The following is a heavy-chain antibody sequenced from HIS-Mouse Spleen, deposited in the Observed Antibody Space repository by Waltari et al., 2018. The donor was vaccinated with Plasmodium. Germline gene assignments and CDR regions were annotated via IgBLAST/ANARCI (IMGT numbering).Heavy chain of an antibody. CDR2: INHSGST. CDR1: GGSFSGYY. Sequence: QVQLQQWGAGLLKPSETLSLTCAVYGGSFSGYYWSWIRQPPGKGLEWIGEINHSGSTNYNPSLKSRVTISVDTSKNQFSLKLSSVTAADTAAYYCARVIPLGIPHFDYWGQGTLVTVSS. D-gene: IGHD7-27*01. V-gene: IGHV4-34*01. CDR3: ARVIPLGIPHFDY. J-gene: IGHJ4*02.